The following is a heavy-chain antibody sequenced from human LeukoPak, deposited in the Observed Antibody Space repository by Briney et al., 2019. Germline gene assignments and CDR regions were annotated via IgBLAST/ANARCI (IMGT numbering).Heavy chain of an antibody. CDR1: GGSTSSSSYY. CDR3: ARLGRYFDWLSAFDY. D-gene: IGHD3-9*01. V-gene: IGHV4-39*01. J-gene: IGHJ4*02. CDR2: IYYSGST. Sequence: PSETLSLTCTVSGGSTSSSSYYWGWIRQPPGKGLEWIGSIYYSGSTYYNPSLKSRVTISVDTSKNQFSLKLSSVTAADTAVYYCARLGRYFDWLSAFDYWGQGTLVTVSS.